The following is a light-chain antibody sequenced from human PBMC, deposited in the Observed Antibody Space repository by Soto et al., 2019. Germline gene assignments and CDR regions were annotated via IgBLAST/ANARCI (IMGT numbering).Light chain of an antibody. Sequence: EIVLTQSPVTLSLSPGERATLSCRASQSVTTFLAWYQQKPGQAPRLLIYDASQRATGIPARFSGSGSGTDFPLTISSLEPEDVAVYYCQQRTNWPLTFGRGTKVEIK. V-gene: IGKV3-11*01. CDR1: QSVTTF. CDR2: DAS. J-gene: IGKJ4*01. CDR3: QQRTNWPLT.